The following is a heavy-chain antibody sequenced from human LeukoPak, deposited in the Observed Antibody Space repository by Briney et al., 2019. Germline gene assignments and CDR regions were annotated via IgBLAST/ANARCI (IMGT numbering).Heavy chain of an antibody. D-gene: IGHD3-9*01. CDR1: GGSISEYY. CDR3: ARLLYDVLTGYARGRNAFDI. Sequence: PSEPLSLTCTVSGGSISEYYWSWIRQPPGKGLEWIGCISYSGSTNDNPSLRSRVTISVDTSKNQFSLRLSSVTAADTAVYYCARLLYDVLTGYARGRNAFDIWGQGTMVTVSS. V-gene: IGHV4-59*12. CDR2: ISYSGST. J-gene: IGHJ3*02.